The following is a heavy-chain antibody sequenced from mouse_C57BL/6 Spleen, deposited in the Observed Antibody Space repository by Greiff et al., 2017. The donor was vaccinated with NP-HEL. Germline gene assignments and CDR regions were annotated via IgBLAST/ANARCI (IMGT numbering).Heavy chain of an antibody. CDR2: ISYDGSN. CDR1: GYSITSGYY. Sequence: VQLQQSGPGLVKPSQSLSLTCSVTGYSITSGYYWNWIRQFPGNKLEWMGYISYDGSNNYNPSLKNRISITRDTSKNQFFLQLNSVTTEDTATSYCARDRGYDTGYYFDYWGQGTTLTDSS. V-gene: IGHV3-6*01. J-gene: IGHJ2*01. D-gene: IGHD2-2*01. CDR3: ARDRGYDTGYYFDY.